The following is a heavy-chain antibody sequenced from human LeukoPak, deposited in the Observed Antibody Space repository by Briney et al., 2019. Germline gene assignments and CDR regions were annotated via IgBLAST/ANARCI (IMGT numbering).Heavy chain of an antibody. CDR3: ARDGLWFGELLYN. CDR1: GFTFSSYT. V-gene: IGHV3-21*01. J-gene: IGHJ4*02. CDR2: ISSSSYI. D-gene: IGHD3-10*01. Sequence: PGGSLRLSCAASGFTFSSYTMNWVRQAPGKGLEWVSSISSSSYIYYADSVKGRFTISRDNAKNSLYLQMNSLRAEDTAVYYCARDGLWFGELLYNWGQGTLVTVFS.